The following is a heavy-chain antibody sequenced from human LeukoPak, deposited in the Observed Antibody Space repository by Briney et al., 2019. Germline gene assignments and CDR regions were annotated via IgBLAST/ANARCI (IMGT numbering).Heavy chain of an antibody. CDR1: VHLFSRYG. V-gene: IGHV3-30*18. CDR2: ISYEGSNK. CDR3: AKMLSGGAVPGLTD. Sequence: RGSSLSLPCAASVHLFSRYGMHGVRHARGKGLEWVAVISYEGSNKYYADSVKGRFTISRDNSKNTLYLQMNSLRAEDTAVYYCAKMLSGGAVPGLTDWGQGRLVTVSS. D-gene: IGHD6-19*01. J-gene: IGHJ4*02.